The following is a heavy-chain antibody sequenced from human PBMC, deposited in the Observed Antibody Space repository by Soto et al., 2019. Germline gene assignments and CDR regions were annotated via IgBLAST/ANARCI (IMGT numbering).Heavy chain of an antibody. CDR2: ISSSGSTI. J-gene: IGHJ6*03. CDR3: ARDKRFLETYYYYYYMDV. V-gene: IGHV3-11*01. Sequence: QVQLVESGGGLVKPGGSLRLSCAASGFTFSDYYMSWIRQAPGKGLEWVSYISSSGSTIYYADTVKGRFTISRDNAKNSLYLQMNSLRAEDTAVYYCARDKRFLETYYYYYYMDVWGKGTTVTVSS. CDR1: GFTFSDYY. D-gene: IGHD3-3*01.